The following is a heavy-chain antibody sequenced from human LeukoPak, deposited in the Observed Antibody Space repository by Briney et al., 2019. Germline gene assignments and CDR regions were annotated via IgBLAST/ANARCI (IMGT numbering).Heavy chain of an antibody. D-gene: IGHD1-14*01. J-gene: IGHJ4*02. CDR1: GGSISSSSYY. CDR2: IYYSGST. Sequence: SETLSLTCTVSGGSISSSSYYWGWIRQPPGKGLEWIGSIYYSGSTYYNPSLKSRVTISVDTSKNQFSLKLSSVTAADTAVYYCARTGRYTGKTSAFDYWGQGTLDTVSS. CDR3: ARTGRYTGKTSAFDY. V-gene: IGHV4-39*01.